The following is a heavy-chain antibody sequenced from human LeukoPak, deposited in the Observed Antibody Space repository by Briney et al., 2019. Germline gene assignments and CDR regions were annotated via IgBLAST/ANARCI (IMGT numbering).Heavy chain of an antibody. D-gene: IGHD3-22*01. Sequence: GRSLRLSCAASGFTFSSYAMHWVRQAPGKGLEWVAVISYDGSNKYYADSVKGRFTISRDNSKNTLYLQMNSRRAEDTAVYYCARDYHYYDSSGYFIWGQGTLVTVSS. CDR2: ISYDGSNK. J-gene: IGHJ4*02. CDR3: ARDYHYYDSSGYFI. V-gene: IGHV3-30-3*01. CDR1: GFTFSSYA.